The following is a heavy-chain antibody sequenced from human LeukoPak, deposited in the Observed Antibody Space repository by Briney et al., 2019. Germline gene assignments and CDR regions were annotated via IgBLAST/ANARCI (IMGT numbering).Heavy chain of an antibody. CDR3: ARDYFPRREYVLHF. CDR2: INPNSGGT. J-gene: IGHJ4*02. Sequence: ASVKVSCKASGYTFTSYYMHWVRQAPGQGLEWMGWINPNSGGTNYAQKFQGRVTMTRDTSISTAYMELSRLRSDDTAVYYCARDYFPRREYVLHFWGQGTLVTVSS. D-gene: IGHD2/OR15-2a*01. CDR1: GYTFTSYY. V-gene: IGHV1-2*02.